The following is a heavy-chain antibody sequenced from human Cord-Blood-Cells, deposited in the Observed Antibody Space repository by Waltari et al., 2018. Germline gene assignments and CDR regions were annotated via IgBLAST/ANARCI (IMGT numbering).Heavy chain of an antibody. Sequence: QVQLQESGPGLVKPSETLSLTCTVSGGSISSYYWSWIRQPPGKGLEWIGYIYYSGSTNYNPSLKSRVTISVDTSMNQFSLKLSSVTAADTAVYYCARNVYSSSWYWFDPWGQGTLVTVSS. CDR3: ARNVYSSSWYWFDP. CDR2: IYYSGST. J-gene: IGHJ5*02. CDR1: GGSISSYY. V-gene: IGHV4-59*01. D-gene: IGHD6-13*01.